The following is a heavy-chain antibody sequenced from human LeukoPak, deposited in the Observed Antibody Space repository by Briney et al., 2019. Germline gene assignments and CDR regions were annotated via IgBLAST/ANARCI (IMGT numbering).Heavy chain of an antibody. D-gene: IGHD2-2*01. V-gene: IGHV1-2*02. Sequence: RASVKVSCKASGYTFTGYYMHWVRQAPGQGLEWMGWINPNSGGTNYAQKFQGRVTMTRDTSISTPYMELSRLRSDNTAVYYCARDRLGYCSSTSCYGSNGMDVWGQGTTVTVSS. CDR1: GYTFTGYY. CDR2: INPNSGGT. J-gene: IGHJ6*02. CDR3: ARDRLGYCSSTSCYGSNGMDV.